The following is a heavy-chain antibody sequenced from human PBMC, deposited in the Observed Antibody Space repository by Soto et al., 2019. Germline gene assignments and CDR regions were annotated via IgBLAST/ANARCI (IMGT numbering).Heavy chain of an antibody. D-gene: IGHD6-13*01. CDR3: ARGRRAAAGNYLDYFDY. CDR2: IYHSGST. V-gene: IGHV4-4*02. CDR1: SGSISSSNW. Sequence: SETLSLTCAVSSGSISSSNWWSWVRQPPGKGLEWIGEIYHSGSTNYNPSLKSRVTISVDKSKNQFSLKLSSVTAADTAVYYCARGRRAAAGNYLDYFDYWGQGTLVTVSS. J-gene: IGHJ4*02.